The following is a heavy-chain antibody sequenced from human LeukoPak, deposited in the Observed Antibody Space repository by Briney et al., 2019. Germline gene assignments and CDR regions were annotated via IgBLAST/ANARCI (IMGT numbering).Heavy chain of an antibody. Sequence: GASVKVSCKASGYTFTSYDINWVRQATGQGLEWMGWMNPNSGNTGYAQKFQGRVTMTRNTSISTAYMELSSLRSEDTAVYYCARAVRVAAAGTRSQYYFDYWGQGTLVTVSS. V-gene: IGHV1-8*01. CDR2: MNPNSGNT. CDR1: GYTFTSYD. D-gene: IGHD6-13*01. CDR3: ARAVRVAAAGTRSQYYFDY. J-gene: IGHJ4*02.